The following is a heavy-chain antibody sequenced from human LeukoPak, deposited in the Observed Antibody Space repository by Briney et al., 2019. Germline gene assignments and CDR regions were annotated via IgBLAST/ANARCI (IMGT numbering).Heavy chain of an antibody. V-gene: IGHV4-59*08. D-gene: IGHD3-22*01. Sequence: SETLSLTCAVSGGSISSYYWSWFRQPPGKGLEWIGYLHYSGSTKYSPSLESRVSISLDTSKNQFSLKLRSVTAADTAVYYCARRESTGYYYLWGQGTLVTVS. CDR1: GGSISSYY. CDR3: ARRESTGYYYL. CDR2: LHYSGST. J-gene: IGHJ5*02.